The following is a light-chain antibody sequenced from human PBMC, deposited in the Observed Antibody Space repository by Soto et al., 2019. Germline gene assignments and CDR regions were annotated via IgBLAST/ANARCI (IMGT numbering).Light chain of an antibody. J-gene: IGKJ2*01. CDR2: KVS. CDR1: QSLLHSDGNTD. V-gene: IGKV2-24*01. Sequence: DIVMTQAPLSSPVTLGQPASISCRSSQSLLHSDGNTDLSWFHQRPGQPPRLLIYKVSSRFSGVPDRFSGSGAGTDFTLRISRVEAEDVGTYYCMRGTQTPHIFGQGTKLEI. CDR3: MRGTQTPHI.